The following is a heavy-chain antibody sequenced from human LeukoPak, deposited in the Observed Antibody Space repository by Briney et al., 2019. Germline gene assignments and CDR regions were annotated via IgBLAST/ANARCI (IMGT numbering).Heavy chain of an antibody. J-gene: IGHJ3*02. D-gene: IGHD1-1*01. V-gene: IGHV1-18*01. CDR2: LSGYNGNT. CDR3: ARVQGGGAFDI. Sequence: ASVKVSCKASGYTFTTYGISWVRQAPGQGLEWMGWLSGYNGNTNYAQKLQGRVTMTTDTSTSTAYMELGSLRSDDTAVYYCARVQGGGAFDIWGQGTMVTVSS. CDR1: GYTFTTYG.